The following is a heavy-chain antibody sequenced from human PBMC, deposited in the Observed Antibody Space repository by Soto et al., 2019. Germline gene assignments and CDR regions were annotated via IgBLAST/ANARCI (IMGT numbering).Heavy chain of an antibody. J-gene: IGHJ4*02. V-gene: IGHV4-59*01. D-gene: IGHD6-19*01. CDR1: GGSISSYY. CDR2: IYYSGST. Sequence: SETLSLTCTVSGGSISSYYWSWIRQPPGKGLELIGYIYYSGSTNYNPSLKSRVTISVDTSKNQFSLKLSSVTAADTAVYYCARGGTKYSSGWYGDLDYWGQGTLVTVSS. CDR3: ARGGTKYSSGWYGDLDY.